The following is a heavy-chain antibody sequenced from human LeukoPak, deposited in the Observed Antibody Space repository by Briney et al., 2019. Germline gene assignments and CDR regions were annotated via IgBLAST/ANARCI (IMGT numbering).Heavy chain of an antibody. V-gene: IGHV2-5*05. D-gene: IGHD3-10*01. Sequence: KESGTTLVKPTQTLTLTCTFSGFSLSTSGVGVGWIRQPPGKALKWFALIYWDDDKRYGPSLKSRLTITKDTSKNQVVLTMTNMDPVDTAIYYCAHRRWGPYYYGTTDAFDIWGQGTMVTVSS. J-gene: IGHJ3*02. CDR3: AHRRWGPYYYGTTDAFDI. CDR1: GFSLSTSGVG. CDR2: IYWDDDK.